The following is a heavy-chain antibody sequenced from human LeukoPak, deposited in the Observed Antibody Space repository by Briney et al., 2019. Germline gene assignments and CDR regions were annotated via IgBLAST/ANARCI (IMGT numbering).Heavy chain of an antibody. CDR1: GGSISSGGYY. CDR2: IYYSGST. V-gene: IGHV4-31*03. CDR3: ARERRDIVVVPAAPDYNWFDP. J-gene: IGHJ5*02. Sequence: SQTLSLTCTVSGGSISSGGYYWSWIRQHPGKGLEWIGYIYYSGSTYYNPSLKSRVTISVDTSKSQFSLKLSSVTAAVTAVYYCARERRDIVVVPAAPDYNWFDPWGQGTLVTVSS. D-gene: IGHD2-2*01.